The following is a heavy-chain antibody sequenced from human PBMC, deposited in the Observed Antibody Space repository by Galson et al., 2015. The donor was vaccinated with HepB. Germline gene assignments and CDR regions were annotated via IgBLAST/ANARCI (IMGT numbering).Heavy chain of an antibody. D-gene: IGHD5-12*01. J-gene: IGHJ4*02. CDR2: ISSSGAYI. Sequence: SLRLSCAASGFTFSSYSMNWVRQAPGKGLEWVSSISSSGAYIYYADSLKGRLTISRDNAKNSLYLQMNSLRAEDTAVYYCAREPLYSGYLYYFDYWGQGALVTVSS. CDR1: GFTFSSYS. V-gene: IGHV3-21*01. CDR3: AREPLYSGYLYYFDY.